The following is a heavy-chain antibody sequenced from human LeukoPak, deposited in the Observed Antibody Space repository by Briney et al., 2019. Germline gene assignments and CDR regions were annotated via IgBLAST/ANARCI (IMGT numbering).Heavy chain of an antibody. J-gene: IGHJ3*02. CDR3: ARIWLRAFDI. Sequence: GESLKISCKGSGYSSTNYWIAWVRQMPGKGLEWMGIIYPDDSDTRYSPSFQGQVTISADKSISTAYLQWSSLKAPDTAMYYCARIWLRAFDIWGQGTMVTVSS. CDR1: GYSSTNYW. CDR2: IYPDDSDT. V-gene: IGHV5-51*01. D-gene: IGHD3-16*01.